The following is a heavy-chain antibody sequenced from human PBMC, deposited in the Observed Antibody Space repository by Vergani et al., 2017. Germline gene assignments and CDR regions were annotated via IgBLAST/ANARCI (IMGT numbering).Heavy chain of an antibody. CDR1: GFTFSSYA. D-gene: IGHD2-2*01. V-gene: IGHV3-23*01. Sequence: EVQLLESGGGLVQPGGSLSLSCAASGFTFSSYAMSWVRQAPGKGLEWVSAISGSGGSTYYADSVKGRFTISRDNSKNTLYLQMNSLRAEDTAVYYCAKDPVVVPAAMDDYWGQGTLVTVSS. CDR3: AKDPVVVPAAMDDY. CDR2: ISGSGGST. J-gene: IGHJ4*02.